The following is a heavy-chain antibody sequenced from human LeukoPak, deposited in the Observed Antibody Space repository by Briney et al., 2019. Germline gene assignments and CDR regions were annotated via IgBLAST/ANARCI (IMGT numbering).Heavy chain of an antibody. V-gene: IGHV1-2*02. CDR2: IKPDSGSS. J-gene: IGHJ4*02. D-gene: IGHD6-19*01. CDR1: GYTFTAYY. CDR3: ARARVPIAVASLYYFDY. Sequence: ASVKVSCKASGYTFTAYYIHWLRQAPGQGPEWMGWIKPDSGSSHYAQTFQGRVTMTRDTSSNSAYMDLTRLKSDDTAVYYCARARVPIAVASLYYFDYWGQGALVTVSS.